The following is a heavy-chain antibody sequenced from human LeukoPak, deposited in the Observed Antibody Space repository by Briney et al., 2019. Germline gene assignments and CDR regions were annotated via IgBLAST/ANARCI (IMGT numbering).Heavy chain of an antibody. D-gene: IGHD1-14*01. CDR1: GFTVSSNY. CDR3: AKPPKATTGYYHHYLDG. J-gene: IGHJ6*03. V-gene: IGHV3-23*01. CDR2: ISGSVTST. Sequence: GGSLRLSCAASGFTVSSNYMSWVRQAPGKGLEWVSAISGSVTSTYYAGSVKGRFTISRDNSKNTLYLQMSSLRAEDPAVYYLAKPPKATTGYYHHYLDGWGKRTTVTVS.